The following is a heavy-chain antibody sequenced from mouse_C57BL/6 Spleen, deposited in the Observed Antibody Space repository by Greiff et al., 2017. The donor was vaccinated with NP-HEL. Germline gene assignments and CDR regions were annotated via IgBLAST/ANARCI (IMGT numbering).Heavy chain of an antibody. CDR3: ARGGSSGYVYAMDY. CDR1: GYTFTTYP. CDR2: FHPYNDDT. J-gene: IGHJ4*01. D-gene: IGHD3-2*02. V-gene: IGHV1-47*01. Sequence: QVHVKQSGAELVKPGASVKMSCKASGYTFTTYPIEWMKQNHGKSLEWIGNFHPYNDDTKYNEKFKGKATLTVEKSSSTVYLELSRLTSDDSAVYYCARGGSSGYVYAMDYWGQGTSVTVSS.